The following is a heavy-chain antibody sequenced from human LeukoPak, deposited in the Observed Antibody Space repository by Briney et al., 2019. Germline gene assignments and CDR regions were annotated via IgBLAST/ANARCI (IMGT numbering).Heavy chain of an antibody. CDR3: ARLCGAACYTPASDY. CDR1: GYTFTGYY. J-gene: IGHJ4*02. Sequence: ASVKVSCKASGYTFTGYYMHWVRQAPGQGLEWMGWINPNSGGTNYAQKFQGRVTMTRDTSINAAYIELSRLRSDDTAVYYCARLCGAACYTPASDYWGQGTLVTVSS. V-gene: IGHV1-2*02. CDR2: INPNSGGT. D-gene: IGHD2-21*02.